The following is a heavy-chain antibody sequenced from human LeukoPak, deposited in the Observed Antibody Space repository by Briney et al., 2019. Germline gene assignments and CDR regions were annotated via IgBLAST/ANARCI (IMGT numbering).Heavy chain of an antibody. J-gene: IGHJ4*02. CDR1: GYTFTSYG. CDR2: ISAYNGNT. Sequence: GASVKVSCKASGYTFTSYGISWVRRAPGQGLEWMGWISAYNGNTNYAQKLQGRVTMTTDTSTSTAYMELRSLRSDDTAVYYCARDSMATNYYDSSGYSYYFDYWGQGTLVTVSS. V-gene: IGHV1-18*01. D-gene: IGHD3-22*01. CDR3: ARDSMATNYYDSSGYSYYFDY.